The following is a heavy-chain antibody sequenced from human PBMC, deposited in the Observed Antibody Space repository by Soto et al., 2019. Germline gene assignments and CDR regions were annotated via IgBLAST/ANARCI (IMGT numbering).Heavy chain of an antibody. CDR3: ARDRSEVAATGYYYGMDV. CDR2: IYYSGST. CDR1: GGSISSGGYY. J-gene: IGHJ6*02. D-gene: IGHD2-15*01. Sequence: SATLSLTCTVSGGSISSGGYYWSWIRQHPGKGLEWIGYIYYSGSTYYNPSLKSRVTISVDTSKNQFSLKLSSVTAADTAVYYCARDRSEVAATGYYYGMDVWGQGTTVTVSS. V-gene: IGHV4-31*03.